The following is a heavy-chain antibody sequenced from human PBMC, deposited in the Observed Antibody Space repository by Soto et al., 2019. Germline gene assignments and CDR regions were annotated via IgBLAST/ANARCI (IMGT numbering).Heavy chain of an antibody. CDR2: ISAYNGNT. CDR1: GYTFTSYG. D-gene: IGHD2-2*01. Sequence: QVQLVQSGAEVKKPGASVKVSCKASGYTFTSYGISWVRQAPGQGLEWMGWISAYNGNTNYAQKLQGRVTMTTDTXXSXDXXELRSLRSDDTAVYYCASCSSTSAGRGYYYSGMDVWGQGTTVTVSS. J-gene: IGHJ6*02. CDR3: ASCSSTSAGRGYYYSGMDV. V-gene: IGHV1-18*01.